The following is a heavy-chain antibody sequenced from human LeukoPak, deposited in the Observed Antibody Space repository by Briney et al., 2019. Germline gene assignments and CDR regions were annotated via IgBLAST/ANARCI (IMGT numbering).Heavy chain of an antibody. D-gene: IGHD3-22*01. CDR3: AKPSSGYLIASGAFDV. CDR2: ITWNSGST. J-gene: IGHJ3*01. V-gene: IGHV3-9*01. Sequence: GGSLRLSCAASGFTFEDYAMHWVRQAPGKGLEWVSGITWNSGSTAYADPVKGRFTISRDNAKNSLYLQMNSLRPEDTALYYCAKPSSGYLIASGAFDVWGQGTIVTVSS. CDR1: GFTFEDYA.